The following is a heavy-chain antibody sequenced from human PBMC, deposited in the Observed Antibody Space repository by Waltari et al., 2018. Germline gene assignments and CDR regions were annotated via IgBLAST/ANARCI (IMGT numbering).Heavy chain of an antibody. CDR2: IIPIFGTA. V-gene: IGHV1-69*05. D-gene: IGHD3-22*01. CDR1: GGTFSSYA. Sequence: QVQLVQSGAEVKKPGSSVKVSCKASGGTFSSYAISWVRQAPGQGLEWMGGIIPIFGTANVAQKFQGRVTITTDESTSTAYRELSSLRSEDTAVYYCARAAAAYYYDSSGYSEYFQHWGQGTLVTVSS. J-gene: IGHJ1*01. CDR3: ARAAAAYYYDSSGYSEYFQH.